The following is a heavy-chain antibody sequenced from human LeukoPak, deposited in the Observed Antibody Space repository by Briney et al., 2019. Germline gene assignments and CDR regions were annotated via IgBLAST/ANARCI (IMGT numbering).Heavy chain of an antibody. CDR1: GYTFSSYV. CDR3: ARVLLDAFDI. V-gene: IGHV1-3*01. D-gene: IGHD2-8*02. CDR2: INAGNGNT. Sequence: ASVKVSCKASGYTFSSYVMHWVRQAPGQRLEWMGWINAGNGNTKYSQKFQGRVTITRDTSASTGYMELSSLKFEDTAVYYCARVLLDAFDIWGQGTMVTVSP. J-gene: IGHJ3*02.